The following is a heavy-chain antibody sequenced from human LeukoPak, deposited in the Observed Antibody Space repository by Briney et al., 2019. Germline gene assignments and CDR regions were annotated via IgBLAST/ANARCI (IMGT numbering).Heavy chain of an antibody. CDR3: ANGSGSYTYFQH. Sequence: PGGSLRLSCAASGFTFSSYAMHWVRQAPGKGLEWVAVISYDGSNKYYADSVKGRFTISRDNSKNTLYLQMNSLRAEDTAVYYCANGSGSYTYFQHWGQGTLVTVSS. CDR2: ISYDGSNK. J-gene: IGHJ1*01. V-gene: IGHV3-30-3*01. CDR1: GFTFSSYA. D-gene: IGHD3-10*01.